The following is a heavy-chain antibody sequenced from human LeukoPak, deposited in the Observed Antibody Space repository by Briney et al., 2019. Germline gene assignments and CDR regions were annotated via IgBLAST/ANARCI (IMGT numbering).Heavy chain of an antibody. Sequence: GGSLRLSCATSGFTLNDAWMSWVRQAPGKGLEWIGRIKSNADGGTIDYAAPVKGRFTISKDDSKNTLYLQMNSLKTEDTAVYYCTTVPYYYDNSGYYHGVFDYWGQGTLVTVSS. D-gene: IGHD3-22*01. CDR3: TTVPYYYDNSGYYHGVFDY. J-gene: IGHJ4*02. CDR1: GFTLNDAW. CDR2: IKSNADGGTI. V-gene: IGHV3-15*01.